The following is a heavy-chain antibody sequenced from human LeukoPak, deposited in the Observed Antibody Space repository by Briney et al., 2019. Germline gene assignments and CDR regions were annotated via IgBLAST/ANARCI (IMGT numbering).Heavy chain of an antibody. CDR2: ISGSGGTI. V-gene: IGHV3-48*04. CDR1: GFTFSSYV. Sequence: GGSLRLSCAVTGFTFSSYVMSWVRQAPGQGLEWVSSISGSGGTIYFADSVKERFTISRENAKNSQDLQMNSLIAEDTAMYYCARAAVVTSPFDYWGQGTLVTVSS. D-gene: IGHD4-23*01. J-gene: IGHJ4*02. CDR3: ARAAVVTSPFDY.